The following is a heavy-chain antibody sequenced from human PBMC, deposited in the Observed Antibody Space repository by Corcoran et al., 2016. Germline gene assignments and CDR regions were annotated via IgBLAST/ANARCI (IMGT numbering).Heavy chain of an antibody. CDR1: GGTFSSYA. CDR2: IIPIFGTA. Sequence: QVQLVQSGAEVKKPGSSVKVSCKASGGTFSSYAISWVRQAPGQGLEWMGGIIPIFGTANYAQKFQGRVTITADKSTSTAYMELRSLRSEDTAVYYWARGRWSSSSGLYDLDYWGQGTLVTVSS. V-gene: IGHV1-69*06. CDR3: ARGRWSSSSGLYDLDY. D-gene: IGHD6-6*01. J-gene: IGHJ4*02.